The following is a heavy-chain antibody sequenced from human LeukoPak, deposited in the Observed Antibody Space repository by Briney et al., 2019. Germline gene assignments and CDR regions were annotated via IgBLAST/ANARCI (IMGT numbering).Heavy chain of an antibody. J-gene: IGHJ6*02. CDR3: ASLTSWGSWSYYYYGMDV. V-gene: IGHV1-8*01. CDR1: GYTFTSYD. CDR2: MNPNSGNT. D-gene: IGHD6-13*01. Sequence: ASVKVSCKASGYTFTSYDINRVRQATGQGLEWMGWMNPNSGNTGYAQKFQGRVTMNRNTSISTAYMELSSLRSEDTAVYYCASLTSWGSWSYYYYGMDVWGQGTTVTVSS.